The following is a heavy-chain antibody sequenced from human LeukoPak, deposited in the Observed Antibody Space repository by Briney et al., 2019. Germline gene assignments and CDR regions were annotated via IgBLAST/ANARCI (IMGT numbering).Heavy chain of an antibody. Sequence: SGGSLRLSCAASGFTFSSYAMHWVRQAPGKGLEYVSAISSNGGSTYYANSVKGRFTISRDNSKNTLYLQMGSLRAEDMAVYYCARCRTTYYYDSSGYFDYWGQGTLVTVSS. D-gene: IGHD3-22*01. V-gene: IGHV3-64*01. CDR1: GFTFSSYA. CDR2: ISSNGGST. J-gene: IGHJ4*02. CDR3: ARCRTTYYYDSSGYFDY.